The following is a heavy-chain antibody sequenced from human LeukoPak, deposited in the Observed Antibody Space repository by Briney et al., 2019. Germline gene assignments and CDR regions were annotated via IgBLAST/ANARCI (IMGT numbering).Heavy chain of an antibody. CDR1: GGSFSGYY. V-gene: IGHV4-34*01. CDR3: ARGPRYSGYDLNY. J-gene: IGHJ4*02. D-gene: IGHD5-12*01. CDR2: INHSGST. Sequence: PSETLSLTCAVYGGSFSGYYWSWIRQPPGKGLEWIGEINHSGSTNYNPSLKSRVTISVDTSKNQFSLKLSSVTAADTAVYYCARGPRYSGYDLNYWGQGTLVTVPS.